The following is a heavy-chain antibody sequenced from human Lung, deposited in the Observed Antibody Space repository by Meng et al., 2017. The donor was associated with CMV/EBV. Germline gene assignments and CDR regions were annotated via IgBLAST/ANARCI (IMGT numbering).Heavy chain of an antibody. CDR1: GFTFSSYE. Sequence: GGSLRLSCAASGFTFSSYEMNWVRQAPGKGLEWISYISSSGSTIYYADSVKGRFTISRDYAKNSLYLQMNSLRAEDTAVYYCARQLADTLLAHYYYYGMDVWGQGTTVTVSS. D-gene: IGHD5-18*01. CDR2: ISSSGSTI. V-gene: IGHV3-48*03. CDR3: ARQLADTLLAHYYYYGMDV. J-gene: IGHJ6*02.